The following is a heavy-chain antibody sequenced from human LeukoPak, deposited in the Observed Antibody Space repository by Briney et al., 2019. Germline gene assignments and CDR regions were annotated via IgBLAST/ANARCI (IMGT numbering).Heavy chain of an antibody. Sequence: GGSLSLSCAASGFTFSSYAMSWVRQAPGKGLEWVSAISGSGGSTYYADSVKGRFTISRDNSKNTLYLQMNSLRAEDTAVYYCAKEEEGYNKYQDYYFDYWGQGTLVTVSS. CDR2: ISGSGGST. D-gene: IGHD5-24*01. J-gene: IGHJ4*02. V-gene: IGHV3-23*01. CDR3: AKEEEGYNKYQDYYFDY. CDR1: GFTFSSYA.